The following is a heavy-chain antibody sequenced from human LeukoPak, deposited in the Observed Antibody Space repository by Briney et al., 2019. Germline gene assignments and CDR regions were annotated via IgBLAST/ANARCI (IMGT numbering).Heavy chain of an antibody. V-gene: IGHV3-21*01. D-gene: IGHD5-18*01. CDR3: AREEYSYGTNWFDP. CDR1: GFTFSSYS. Sequence: GGSLRLSCAASGFTFSSYSTNWVRQAPGKGLEWVSSISSSSSYIYYADSVKGRFTISRDNAKNSLYLQMNSLRAEDTAVYYCAREEYSYGTNWFDPWGQGTLVTVSS. J-gene: IGHJ5*02. CDR2: ISSSSSYI.